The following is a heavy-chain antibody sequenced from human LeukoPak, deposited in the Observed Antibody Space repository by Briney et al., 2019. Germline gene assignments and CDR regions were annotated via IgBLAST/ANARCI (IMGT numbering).Heavy chain of an antibody. J-gene: IGHJ1*01. CDR2: INHSGST. D-gene: IGHD1-7*01. CDR1: GGSFSGYY. V-gene: IGHV4-34*01. Sequence: TETLSLTCAVYGGSFSGYYWSWIRQPPGKGLEWIGEINHSGSTNYNPSLKSRVTISVDTSKNLFSLKLSSVTAADTAVYYCARTSGTRLLPRHWGQGTLVTVSS. CDR3: ARTSGTRLLPRH.